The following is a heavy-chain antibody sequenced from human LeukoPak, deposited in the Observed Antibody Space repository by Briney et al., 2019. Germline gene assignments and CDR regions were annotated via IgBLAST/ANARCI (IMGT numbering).Heavy chain of an antibody. J-gene: IGHJ4*02. Sequence: GGSLRLSCAASGFIFSNYWMNWVRQAPGKGLEWVANIKQDGSETYYVDSVKGRFTISRDNAKNSLYLQMNSLRDEDTAVYYCARGGSGYSYGKIDSWGQGTLVTVSS. CDR2: IKQDGSET. V-gene: IGHV3-7*01. CDR3: ARGGSGYSYGKIDS. D-gene: IGHD5-18*01. CDR1: GFIFSNYW.